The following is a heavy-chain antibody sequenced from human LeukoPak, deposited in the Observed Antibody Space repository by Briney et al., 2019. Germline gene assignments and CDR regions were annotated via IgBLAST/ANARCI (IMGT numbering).Heavy chain of an antibody. CDR2: ISGSGGST. CDR1: GITFSSYA. CDR3: ASQWLATYYFDC. D-gene: IGHD6-19*01. Sequence: GGSLRLSCAASGITFSSYAMSWVRQAPGKGLEWVSAISGSGGSTYYADSVKGRFTISRDNSETTLYLQMNSLRAEDTAVYYCASQWLATYYFDCWGQGTLVTVSS. J-gene: IGHJ4*02. V-gene: IGHV3-23*01.